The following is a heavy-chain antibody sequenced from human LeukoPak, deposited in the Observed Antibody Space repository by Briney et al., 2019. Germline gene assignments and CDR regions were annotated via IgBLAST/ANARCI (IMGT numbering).Heavy chain of an antibody. Sequence: GGSLRLSCAASGFTFSSYWMSWVRQAPGKGLEWVANIKQDGSEKYYVDSVKGRFTISRDNAKSSLYLQMNSLRAEDTAVYYCAKEGLAYCGGDCYHRGYYFDYWGQGTLVTVSS. CDR3: AKEGLAYCGGDCYHRGYYFDY. CDR2: IKQDGSEK. CDR1: GFTFSSYW. D-gene: IGHD2-21*02. V-gene: IGHV3-7*01. J-gene: IGHJ4*02.